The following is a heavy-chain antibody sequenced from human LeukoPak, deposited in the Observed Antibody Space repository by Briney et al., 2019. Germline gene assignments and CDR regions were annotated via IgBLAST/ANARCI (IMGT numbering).Heavy chain of an antibody. CDR3: AKDVYNWNFYFDY. V-gene: IGHV3-23*01. J-gene: IGHJ4*02. CDR1: GFTFDDYA. D-gene: IGHD1-7*01. CDR2: ISASGYST. Sequence: PGGSLRLSCAASGFTFDDYAMHWVRQAPGKGLEWVSAISASGYSTYYADSVKGRFTISRDNSKKTLYLQMNSLRAEDTAIFYCAKDVYNWNFYFDYWGQGTLVTVSS.